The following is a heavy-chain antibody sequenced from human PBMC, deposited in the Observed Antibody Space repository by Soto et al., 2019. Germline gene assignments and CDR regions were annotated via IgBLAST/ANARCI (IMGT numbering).Heavy chain of an antibody. CDR1: GDSLSSNFYY. V-gene: IGHV4-31*03. CDR2: IYYSGST. J-gene: IGHJ4*02. D-gene: IGHD1-1*01. Sequence: SETLSLTCTVPGDSLSSNFYYWSWIRQHPGKGLEWIGYIYYSGSTYYNPSLKSRVTILVDTSKNQFSLMLSSVTAADTAVYYCARTLPNRQLFDSWSQGTLVTVSS. CDR3: ARTLPNRQLFDS.